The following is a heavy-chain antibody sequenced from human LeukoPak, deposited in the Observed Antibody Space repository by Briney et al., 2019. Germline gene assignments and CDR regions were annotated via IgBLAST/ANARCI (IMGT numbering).Heavy chain of an antibody. V-gene: IGHV3-30*03. CDR3: ARDLSIAVFDY. D-gene: IGHD6-19*01. J-gene: IGHJ4*02. CDR1: GFTFSSYG. Sequence: GGSLRLSCAASGFTFSSYGMHWVRQAPGKGLEWVAVISYDGSNKYYVDSVKGRFTISRDNSKNTVYLQMNSLRAEDTAVYFCARDLSIAVFDYWGQGTLVTVSS. CDR2: ISYDGSNK.